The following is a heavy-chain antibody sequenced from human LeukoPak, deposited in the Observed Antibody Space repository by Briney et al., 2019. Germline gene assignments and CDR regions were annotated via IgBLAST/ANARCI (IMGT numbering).Heavy chain of an antibody. CDR2: ISDSGGRT. V-gene: IGHV3-23*01. Sequence: GGSLRLSCAISGITLSNYGMSWVRQAPGKGLEWVAGISDSGGRTNYADSVKGRFTISRDNPKNTLYLQMDSLRAEDTAVYFCAKRGVVIRVILVGFHKEAYYFDSWGQGALVTVSS. CDR1: GITLSNYG. J-gene: IGHJ4*02. CDR3: AKRGVVIRVILVGFHKEAYYFDS. D-gene: IGHD3-22*01.